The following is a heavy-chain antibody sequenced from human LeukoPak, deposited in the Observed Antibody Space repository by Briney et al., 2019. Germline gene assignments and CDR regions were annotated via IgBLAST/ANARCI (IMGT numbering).Heavy chain of an antibody. D-gene: IGHD1-26*01. CDR3: AKEVVSGMDV. J-gene: IGHJ6*03. CDR1: GFTFSSYG. V-gene: IGHV3-30*02. Sequence: GGSLRLSCAASGFTFSSYGIHWVRQAPGKGLEWVTFIRYDGSNDYYADSVKGRFTISRDNSKNTLYLQMNSLRAEDTAVYYCAKEVVSGMDVWGKGTTVTVSS. CDR2: IRYDGSND.